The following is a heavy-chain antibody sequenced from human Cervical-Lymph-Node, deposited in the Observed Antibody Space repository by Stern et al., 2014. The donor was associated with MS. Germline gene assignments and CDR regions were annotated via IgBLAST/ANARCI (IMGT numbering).Heavy chain of an antibody. CDR3: AKGGGDYGFGWFDP. CDR2: ISWDSGRL. CDR1: GFTFDDYG. V-gene: IGHV3-9*01. D-gene: IGHD4-17*01. Sequence: QLVESGGGLVQPGRSLRLSCAASGFTFDDYGMYWVRPTPGKGLEWVSGISWDSGRLGYADSVKGRFTISRDNAKNFLYLQMNSLRPEDTALYYCAKGGGDYGFGWFDPWGQGTLVTVSS. J-gene: IGHJ5*02.